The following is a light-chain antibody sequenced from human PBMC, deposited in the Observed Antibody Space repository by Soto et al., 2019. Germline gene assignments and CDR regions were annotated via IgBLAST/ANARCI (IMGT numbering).Light chain of an antibody. CDR3: AAWDDSLNGLV. V-gene: IGLV1-44*01. CDR1: SSNIGANS. Sequence: QSVLTQPPSASGTPGQRVSISCSGSSSNIGANSANWYQQIPGTAPKLLIYSDNQRPSGVPARFSGSKSGTSASLAIDGLQSEDEAHYYCAAWDDSLNGLVFGGGTKLTVL. J-gene: IGLJ2*01. CDR2: SDN.